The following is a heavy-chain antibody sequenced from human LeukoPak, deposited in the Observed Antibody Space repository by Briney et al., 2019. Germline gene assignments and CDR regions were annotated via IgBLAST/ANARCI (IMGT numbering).Heavy chain of an antibody. D-gene: IGHD6-19*01. CDR2: INPSGGST. CDR3: ARDREDSSGWFDWRYYYMDV. J-gene: IGHJ6*03. Sequence: ASVKVSCKASGYTFTSYYMHWVRQAPGQGLEWMGIINPSGGSTSYAQKFQGRVTMTRDMSTSTVYMELSSLRSEDTAVYYCARDREDSSGWFDWRYYYMDVWGKGTTVTVSS. V-gene: IGHV1-46*01. CDR1: GYTFTSYY.